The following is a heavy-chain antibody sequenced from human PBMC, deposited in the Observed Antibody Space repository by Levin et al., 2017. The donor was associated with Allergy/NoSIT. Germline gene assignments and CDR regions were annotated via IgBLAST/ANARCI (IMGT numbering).Heavy chain of an antibody. CDR1: GFTFSDYG. Sequence: GESLKISCAASGFTFSDYGMDWVRQAPGKGLEWVAVISYDGSNKYYADSVKGRFTISRDNSKNKLYLQMNSLRAEDTAVYYCAKVRGYYFDSTGDYWGQGTLVTVSS. J-gene: IGHJ4*02. CDR3: AKVRGYYFDSTGDY. V-gene: IGHV3-30*18. D-gene: IGHD3-22*01. CDR2: ISYDGSNK.